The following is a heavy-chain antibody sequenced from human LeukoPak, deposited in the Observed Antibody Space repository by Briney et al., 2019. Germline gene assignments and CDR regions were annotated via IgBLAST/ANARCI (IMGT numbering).Heavy chain of an antibody. J-gene: IGHJ5*02. CDR2: INHSGST. CDR3: ARGFPLSDILNGYYPTNWFDP. Sequence: SETLSLTCTVSGGSISSYYWSWIRQPPGKGLEWIGEINHSGSTNYNPSLKSRVTISVDTSKNQFSLKLSSVTAADTAVYYCARGFPLSDILNGYYPTNWFDPWGQGTLVTVSS. D-gene: IGHD3-9*01. CDR1: GGSISSYY. V-gene: IGHV4-34*01.